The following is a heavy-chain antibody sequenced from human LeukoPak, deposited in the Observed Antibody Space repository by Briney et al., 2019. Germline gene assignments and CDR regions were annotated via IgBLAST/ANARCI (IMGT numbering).Heavy chain of an antibody. D-gene: IGHD6-13*01. Sequence: GGSLRLSCAASGFTFSSYWMHWVRQAPGKGLVWVSRINSDGSSTSYADSVKGRFTISRDNAKNTLYLQMNSLRAEDTAVYYCAKDSRHLSSTRGGLKESRGGFSDYWGQGTLVTVSS. CDR3: AKDSRHLSSTRGGLKESRGGFSDY. CDR1: GFTFSSYW. CDR2: INSDGSST. J-gene: IGHJ4*02. V-gene: IGHV3-74*01.